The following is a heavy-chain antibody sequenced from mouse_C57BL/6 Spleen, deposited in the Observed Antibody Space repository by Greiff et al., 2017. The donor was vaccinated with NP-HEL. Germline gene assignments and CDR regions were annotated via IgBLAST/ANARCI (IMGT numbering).Heavy chain of an antibody. CDR3: ARGRGSSYYFDY. CDR2: IDPSDSET. D-gene: IGHD1-1*01. J-gene: IGHJ2*01. CDR1: GYTFTSYW. Sequence: QVQLKQPGAELVRPGSSVKLSCKASGYTFTSYWMHWVKQRPIQGLEWIGNIDPSDSETHYNQKFKDKATLTVDKSSSTAYMQLSSLTSEDSAVYYCARGRGSSYYFDYWGKGTTLTVSS. V-gene: IGHV1-52*01.